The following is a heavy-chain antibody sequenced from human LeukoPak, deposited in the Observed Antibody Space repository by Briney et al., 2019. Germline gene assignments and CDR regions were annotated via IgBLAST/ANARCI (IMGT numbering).Heavy chain of an antibody. Sequence: SGGSLRLSCAASGFTFSSYAMSWVRQAPGKGLEWVSSISGNGVYTYYADSVKGRFTISRDNSKNTLYLQMNSLGAEDTAVYHCAKGASSKPFDYWSQGTLVTVSS. D-gene: IGHD2-2*01. CDR2: ISGNGVYT. V-gene: IGHV3-23*01. J-gene: IGHJ4*02. CDR3: AKGASSKPFDY. CDR1: GFTFSSYA.